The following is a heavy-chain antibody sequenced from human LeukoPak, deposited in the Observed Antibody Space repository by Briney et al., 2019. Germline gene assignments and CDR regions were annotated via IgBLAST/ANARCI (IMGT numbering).Heavy chain of an antibody. CDR2: INPNSGGT. Sequence: ASVKVSCKASGYTFTGYFMHWVRQAPGHGGESVGWINPNSGGTNYAQKFQGRVTMTRDTSISTAYMELSRLRSDDTAGYYCATGIVATTASDYWGQGTLVTVSS. V-gene: IGHV1-2*02. J-gene: IGHJ4*02. CDR1: GYTFTGYF. D-gene: IGHD5-12*01. CDR3: ATGIVATTASDY.